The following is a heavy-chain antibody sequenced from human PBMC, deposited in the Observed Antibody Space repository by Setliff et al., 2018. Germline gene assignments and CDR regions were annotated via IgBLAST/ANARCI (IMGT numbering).Heavy chain of an antibody. CDR2: IDPSGDYT. V-gene: IGHV1-2*02. CDR3: ARGTDYHGSGSYWAKDV. J-gene: IGHJ6*04. D-gene: IGHD3-10*01. CDR1: GYTFTGYY. Sequence: ASVKVSCKASGYTFTGYYMHWVRQAPGQGLEWMGIIDPSGDYTNSAQKFQGRVTMTRDTSITTVYMDLSRLKSDDTAVYYCARGTDYHGSGSYWAKDVWGKGTTVTVSS.